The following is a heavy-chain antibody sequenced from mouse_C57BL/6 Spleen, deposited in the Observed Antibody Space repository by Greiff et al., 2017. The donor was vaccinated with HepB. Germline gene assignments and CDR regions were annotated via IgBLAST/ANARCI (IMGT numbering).Heavy chain of an antibody. Sequence: QVQLKQPGAELVKPGASVKVSCKASGYTFTSYWMHWVKQRPGQGLEWIGRIHPSDSDTNYNQKFKGKATLTVDKSSSTAYMQLSSLTSEDSAVYYCAIKGGAQATGAMDYWGQGTSVTVSS. V-gene: IGHV1-74*01. CDR3: AIKGGAQATGAMDY. CDR2: IHPSDSDT. D-gene: IGHD3-2*02. J-gene: IGHJ4*01. CDR1: GYTFTSYW.